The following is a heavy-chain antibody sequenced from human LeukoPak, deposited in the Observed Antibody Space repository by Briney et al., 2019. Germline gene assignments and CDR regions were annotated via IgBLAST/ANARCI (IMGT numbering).Heavy chain of an antibody. D-gene: IGHD3-16*01. V-gene: IGHV1-69*13. CDR1: GGTFSSYA. CDR3: ARGGLRLNYYYMDV. Sequence: SVKVSCKASGGTFSSYAISWVRQAPGQGLEWMGGIIPIFGTANYAQKFQGRVTITADGSTSIAYMELSSLRSEDTAVYYCARGGLRLNYYYMDVWGKGTTVTVSS. J-gene: IGHJ6*03. CDR2: IIPIFGTA.